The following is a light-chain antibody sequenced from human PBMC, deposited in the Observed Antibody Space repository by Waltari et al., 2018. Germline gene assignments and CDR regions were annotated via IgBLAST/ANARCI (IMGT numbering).Light chain of an antibody. Sequence: DIVMTQSPDSLAASLGERATINCKSSQSVLYSSNNNNYLAWYQQKPGQPPKLLIYWASTRDSGVPDRCSGSGSGTDFTLTISSLEAEDVAVYYCQQYFSTPLTFGGGTKVEIK. J-gene: IGKJ4*01. CDR2: WAS. CDR3: QQYFSTPLT. V-gene: IGKV4-1*01. CDR1: QSVLYSSNNNNY.